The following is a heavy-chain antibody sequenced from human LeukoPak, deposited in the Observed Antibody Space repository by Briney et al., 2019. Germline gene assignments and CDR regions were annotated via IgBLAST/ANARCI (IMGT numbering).Heavy chain of an antibody. CDR3: AREMFYDFWSGYSNWFDP. Sequence: SETLSLTCTVSGGSINNYYWSWLRQPAGEGLEWIGHIYTSGSTNYNPSLKSRVTMSIDTSKNQFSLKLSSVTAADTAIYYCAREMFYDFWSGYSNWFDPWGQGNLVTVSS. CDR1: GGSINNYY. V-gene: IGHV4-4*07. D-gene: IGHD3-3*01. CDR2: IYTSGST. J-gene: IGHJ5*02.